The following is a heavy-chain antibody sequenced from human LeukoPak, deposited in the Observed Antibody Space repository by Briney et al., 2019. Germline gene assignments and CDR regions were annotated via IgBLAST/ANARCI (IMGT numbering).Heavy chain of an antibody. CDR3: ARKDAYNREDAFDI. V-gene: IGHV4-4*02. CDR2: VNLQGST. CDR1: GGSISNTNR. D-gene: IGHD5-24*01. Sequence: SETLSFTCGGSGGSISNTNRWTWVRQPPGKGLEWIGEVNLQGSTNYNPSLKSRVAISVDKSENHISLKLTSVTAADTAVYYCARKDAYNREDAFDIWGQGTRVTVSS. J-gene: IGHJ3*02.